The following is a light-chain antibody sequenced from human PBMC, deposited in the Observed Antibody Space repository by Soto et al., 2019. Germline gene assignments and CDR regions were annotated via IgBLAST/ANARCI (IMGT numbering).Light chain of an antibody. J-gene: IGKJ4*01. CDR3: QQYGTSLT. Sequence: EVVLTQSPATLSVSPEEGVSLSCRASQGIVDTLAWYQHKPGQPPRLLVYGASTRATGIPARFSGSGSGTDFTLTISRLDPEDFAVYYCQQYGTSLTFGGGTKVDIK. V-gene: IGKV3-20*01. CDR1: QGIVDT. CDR2: GAS.